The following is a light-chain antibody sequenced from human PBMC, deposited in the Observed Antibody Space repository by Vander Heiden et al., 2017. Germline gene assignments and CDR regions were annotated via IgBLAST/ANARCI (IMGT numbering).Light chain of an antibody. CDR2: EVS. CDR3: SSYTTTSALVL. Sequence: QSALTQPASVSGSPGQSISISCTGTSSDVGGYSFVSWYQQHPGKAPRLMSYEVSDRPSGVSNRFSGSKLGNTASLTISGLQPEDEADYYCSSYTTTSALVLFGGGTKVT. J-gene: IGLJ2*01. V-gene: IGLV2-14*01. CDR1: SSDVGGYSF.